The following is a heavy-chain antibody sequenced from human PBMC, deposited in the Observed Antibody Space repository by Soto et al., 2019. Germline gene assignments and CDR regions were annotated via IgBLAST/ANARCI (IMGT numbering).Heavy chain of an antibody. J-gene: IGHJ3*02. CDR2: IYYSGST. CDR1: GGSVSSGSYY. D-gene: IGHD2-2*01. V-gene: IGHV4-61*01. CDR3: ARPVYAHWAFAI. Sequence: PSETLSLTCTVSGGSVSSGSYYWSWIRQPPGKGLEWIGYIYYSGSTNYNSSLKSRVTISVDTSKNQFSLKLTSVNAADTAVDYCARPVYAHWAFAIWGQGKLVTVSS.